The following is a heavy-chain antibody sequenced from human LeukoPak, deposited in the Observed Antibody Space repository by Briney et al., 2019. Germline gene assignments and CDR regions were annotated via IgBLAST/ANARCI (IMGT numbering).Heavy chain of an antibody. Sequence: TGGSLRLSCAASGFTFSSYGMHWVRQAPGKGLEYVSAISSNGGSTYYADSVKGRFTISRDNSKNTLYPQMSSLRAEDTAVYYCVKDYNWNIIHDWGQGTLVTVSS. V-gene: IGHV3-64D*09. CDR3: VKDYNWNIIHD. D-gene: IGHD1/OR15-1a*01. CDR1: GFTFSSYG. J-gene: IGHJ4*02. CDR2: ISSNGGST.